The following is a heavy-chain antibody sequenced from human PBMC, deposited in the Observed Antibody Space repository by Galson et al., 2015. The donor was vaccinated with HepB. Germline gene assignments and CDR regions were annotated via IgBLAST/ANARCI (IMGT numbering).Heavy chain of an antibody. CDR1: GGSISSGGYY. CDR3: ARESPYSGYDNGAPDY. CDR2: IYYSGST. D-gene: IGHD5-12*01. V-gene: IGHV4-31*03. J-gene: IGHJ4*02. Sequence: TLSLTCTVSGGSISSGGYYWSWIRQHPGKGLEWIGYIYYSGSTYYNPSLKSRVTISVDTSKNQFSLKLSSVTAADTAVYYCARESPYSGYDNGAPDYWGQGTLVTVSS.